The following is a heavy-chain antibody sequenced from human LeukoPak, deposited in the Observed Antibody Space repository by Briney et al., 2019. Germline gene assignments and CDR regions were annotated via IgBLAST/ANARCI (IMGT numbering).Heavy chain of an antibody. CDR1: GYTFTGYY. V-gene: IGHV1-2*02. CDR3: ARRRSSGYYYYYGMDV. CDR2: INPNSGGT. J-gene: IGHJ6*02. D-gene: IGHD6-19*01. Sequence: ASVKVSCKASGYTFTGYYMHWVRQAPGQGLEWMGWINPNSGGTNYAQKFQGRVTMTRDTSISTAYVELSRLRSDDTAVYYCARRRSSGYYYYYGMDVWGQGTTVTVSS.